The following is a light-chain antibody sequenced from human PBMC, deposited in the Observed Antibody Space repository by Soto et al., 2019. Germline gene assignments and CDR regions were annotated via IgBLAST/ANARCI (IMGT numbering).Light chain of an antibody. CDR2: GNS. J-gene: IGLJ1*01. CDR3: QSYDSRLSGYV. CDR1: SSNIGAGYD. V-gene: IGLV1-40*01. Sequence: QSALTQPPSVSGAPGQRVTISCTGSSSNIGAGYDVHWYQQLPGTAPKLLIYGNSNRPSGVPDRVSGSKSGTSASLAITGLQAEDEADYYCQSYDSRLSGYVFGTATKVTVL.